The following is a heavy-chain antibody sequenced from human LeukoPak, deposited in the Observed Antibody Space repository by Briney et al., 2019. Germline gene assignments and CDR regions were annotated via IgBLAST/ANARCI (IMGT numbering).Heavy chain of an antibody. J-gene: IGHJ6*02. CDR3: ARAYGDPPYYYGMDV. CDR1: GYTFTIYA. CDR2: INTNTGNP. D-gene: IGHD4-17*01. Sequence: GASVTVSFKASGYTFTIYAMNWVRQAPGQGLEWMGWINTNTGNPTYAQGFTGRFVFSLDTSVSTAYLQISSLKAEDTAVYYCARAYGDPPYYYGMDVWGQGTTVTVSS. V-gene: IGHV7-4-1*02.